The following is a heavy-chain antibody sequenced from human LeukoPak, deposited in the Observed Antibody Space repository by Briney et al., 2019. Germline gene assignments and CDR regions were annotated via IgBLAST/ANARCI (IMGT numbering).Heavy chain of an antibody. Sequence: PARSLRLSCAASGFTFSSYAMHWVRQAPGKGLEWVAVISYDGSNKYYADSVKGRFTISRDNSKNTLYLQMNSLRAEDTAVYYCARDLLAMVRGVISAFDIWGQGTMVTVSS. CDR1: GFTFSSYA. D-gene: IGHD3-10*01. CDR3: ARDLLAMVRGVISAFDI. CDR2: ISYDGSNK. V-gene: IGHV3-30*04. J-gene: IGHJ3*02.